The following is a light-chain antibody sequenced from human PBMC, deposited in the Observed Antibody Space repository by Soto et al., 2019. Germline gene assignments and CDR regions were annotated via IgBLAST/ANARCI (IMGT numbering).Light chain of an antibody. CDR3: QQSYSTLDT. CDR2: AAS. CDR1: QSISSY. Sequence: DIQMTQSPSSLSASVGDRVTITCRASQSISSYLNWYQQKPGKAPKLLIYAASSLQSGVPSRFSGSGSGTDFTLTICSLQPEDFATYYCQQSYSTLDTFGQGTKLEIK. J-gene: IGKJ2*01. V-gene: IGKV1-39*01.